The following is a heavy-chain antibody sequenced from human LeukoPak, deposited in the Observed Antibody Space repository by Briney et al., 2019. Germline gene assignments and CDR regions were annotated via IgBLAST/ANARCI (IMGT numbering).Heavy chain of an antibody. V-gene: IGHV1-18*01. D-gene: IGHD3-3*01. CDR2: ISAYNGNT. CDR3: ARDLRDYDFWTGSEYFQH. J-gene: IGHJ1*01. CDR1: GHTFTSYG. Sequence: ASVKVSCKASGHTFTSYGISWVRQAPGQGLEWMGWISAYNGNTNYAQKLQGRVTMTTDTSTSTAYMELRSLRSDDTAVYYCARDLRDYDFWTGSEYFQHWGQGTLVTVSS.